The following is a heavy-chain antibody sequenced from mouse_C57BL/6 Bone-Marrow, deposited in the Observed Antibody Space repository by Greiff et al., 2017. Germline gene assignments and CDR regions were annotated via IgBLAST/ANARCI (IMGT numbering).Heavy chain of an antibody. CDR3: AIGARFGTVVEGDY. CDR1: GYTFTSYW. D-gene: IGHD1-1*01. Sequence: QVQLKQPGAELVKPGASVKVSCKASGYTFTSYWMHWVKQRPGQGLEWIGRIHPSDSDTNYNQKFKGKATLTVDKSSSTAYMQLSSLTSEDSAVYYCAIGARFGTVVEGDYWGQGTTLTVSS. CDR2: IHPSDSDT. J-gene: IGHJ2*01. V-gene: IGHV1-74*01.